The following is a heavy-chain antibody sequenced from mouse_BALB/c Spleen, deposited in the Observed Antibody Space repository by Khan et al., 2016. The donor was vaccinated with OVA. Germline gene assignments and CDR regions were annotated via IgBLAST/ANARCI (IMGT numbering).Heavy chain of an antibody. J-gene: IGHJ1*01. CDR2: INTYTGEL. CDR3: ARGASYWYFEV. V-gene: IGHV9-1*02. CDR1: GYTFTNYG. Sequence: QIQLVQSGLELKKPGETVKISCKASGYTFTNYGMNWVKQAPGKGLKWMGWINTYTGELTYTDDFKGRFAYSLETSASTAYLQNNNFKNEDMATYFCARGASYWYFEVWSAKTTVTVSS.